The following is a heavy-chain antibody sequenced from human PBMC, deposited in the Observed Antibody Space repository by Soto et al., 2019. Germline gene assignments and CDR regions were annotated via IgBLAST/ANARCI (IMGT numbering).Heavy chain of an antibody. CDR2: IKHDGSEK. V-gene: IGHV3-7*01. CDR3: ARDLVGITRGFNY. D-gene: IGHD2-8*02. J-gene: IGHJ4*02. CDR1: GFTLDNYW. Sequence: GGSLRLSCAASGFTLDNYWMSWVRQAPGKGLEWVANIKHDGSEKHYVDSVKDRFTISRDNAKNSLYLQMNSLRAEDTAVYYCARDLVGITRGFNYWGQGILVTVSS.